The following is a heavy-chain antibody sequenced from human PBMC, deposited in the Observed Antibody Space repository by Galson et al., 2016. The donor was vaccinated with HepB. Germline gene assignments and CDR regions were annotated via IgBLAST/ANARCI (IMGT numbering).Heavy chain of an antibody. CDR2: ITGSGVSS. D-gene: IGHD5-18*01. Sequence: SLRLSCAASGFTFRDSTMTWVRQAPGKGLEWVSTITGSGVSSYYADSVKGRFTISRDNSKNTVYLQMNSLRADDTAVYYCAKDLQLWFTIDNWGQGTLVTVSS. CDR3: AKDLQLWFTIDN. CDR1: GFTFRDST. J-gene: IGHJ4*02. V-gene: IGHV3-23*01.